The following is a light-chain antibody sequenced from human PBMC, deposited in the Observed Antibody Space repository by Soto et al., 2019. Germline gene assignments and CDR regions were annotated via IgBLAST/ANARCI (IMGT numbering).Light chain of an antibody. Sequence: DIQMTQSPSSLSASVGDRVTITCRASQGISNYLAWYQQKPGKVPKLLIYAASTLQSGVPSRFSGSGSGTDFTLTISSLQPEDVATYYCQKYNSAPPELTFGGGTKVDIK. V-gene: IGKV1-27*01. CDR3: QKYNSAPPELT. CDR2: AAS. CDR1: QGISNY. J-gene: IGKJ4*01.